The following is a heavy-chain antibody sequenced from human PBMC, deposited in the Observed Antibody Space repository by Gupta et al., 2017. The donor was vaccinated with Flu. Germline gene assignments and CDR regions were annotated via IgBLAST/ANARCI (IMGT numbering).Heavy chain of an antibody. V-gene: IGHV1-3*01. CDR3: ARGTITPNWFDP. D-gene: IGHD1-20*01. J-gene: IGHJ5*02. Sequence: KFQGRVTITRDTSASTGYMEVSSLRSEDTAVYYCARGTITPNWFDPWGQGTLVTVSS.